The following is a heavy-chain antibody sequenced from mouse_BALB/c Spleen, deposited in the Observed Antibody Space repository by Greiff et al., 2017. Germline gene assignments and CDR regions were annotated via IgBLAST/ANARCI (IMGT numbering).Heavy chain of an antibody. V-gene: IGHV5-17*02. Sequence: DVHLVESGGGLVQPGGSRKLSCAASGFTFSSFGMHWVRQAPEKGLEWVAYISSGSSTIYYADTVKGRFTISRDNPKNTLFLQMTSLRSEDTAMYYCARGYYGSSYEGYYYAMDYWGQGTSVTVSS. CDR3: ARGYYGSSYEGYYYAMDY. J-gene: IGHJ4*01. D-gene: IGHD1-1*01. CDR2: ISSGSSTI. CDR1: GFTFSSFG.